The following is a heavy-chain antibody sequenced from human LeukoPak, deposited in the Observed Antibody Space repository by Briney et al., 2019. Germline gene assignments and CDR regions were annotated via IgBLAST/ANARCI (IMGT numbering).Heavy chain of an antibody. V-gene: IGHV3-48*03. CDR3: ARTLVVREYYYYMDV. D-gene: IGHD3-10*01. J-gene: IGHJ6*03. CDR2: ISSSGSTI. CDR1: GFTFSSYE. Sequence: PGGSLRLSCAASGFTFSSYEMNWVRQAPGKGLEWVSYISSSGSTIYYADSVKGRFTISRDNAKNSLYLQMNSLRAEDTALYYCARTLVVREYYYYMDVWGKGTTVTVSS.